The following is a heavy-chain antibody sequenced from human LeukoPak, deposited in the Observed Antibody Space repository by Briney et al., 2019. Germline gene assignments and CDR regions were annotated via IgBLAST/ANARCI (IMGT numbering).Heavy chain of an antibody. D-gene: IGHD6-19*01. CDR3: AKDHKQWLVLDY. V-gene: IGHV3-23*01. CDR1: GFNFTNYA. Sequence: GGSLRLSCAASGFNFTNYAMNWVRQAPGRGLEWVSLISSSGGSAYYAGSVKGRFTISRDNSKSTLYLQMNSLRAEDTAIYYCAKDHKQWLVLDYWGQGTLVTVSS. CDR2: ISSSGGSA. J-gene: IGHJ4*02.